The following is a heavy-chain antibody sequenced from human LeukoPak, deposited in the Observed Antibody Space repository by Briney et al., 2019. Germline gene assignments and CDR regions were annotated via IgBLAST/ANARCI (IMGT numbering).Heavy chain of an antibody. J-gene: IGHJ5*02. CDR1: VGTFSSYA. CDR3: ARYPDNWNYADINWFDP. CDR2: IIPIFGTA. D-gene: IGHD1-7*01. Sequence: SVKVSRKSSVGTFSSYAISWVRQAPGQGLEWMGGIIPIFGTANYAQKFQGRVTITADESTSTAYMELSSLRSEDTAVYYCARYPDNWNYADINWFDPWGQGTLVTVSS. V-gene: IGHV1-69*01.